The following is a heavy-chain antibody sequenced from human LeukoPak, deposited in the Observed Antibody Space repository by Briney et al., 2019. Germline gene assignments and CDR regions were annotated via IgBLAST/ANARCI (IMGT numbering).Heavy chain of an antibody. CDR1: GYTFTSYA. Sequence: ASVKYSCKASGYTFTSYAMHWVRQAPGQRLEWMGWINAGNGNTKYSQKFQGRVTITRDTSASTAYMELSSLRSEDTAVYYCASPYYYDSSGYGPAFDIWGQGTMVTVSS. J-gene: IGHJ3*02. D-gene: IGHD3-22*01. CDR2: INAGNGNT. V-gene: IGHV1-3*01. CDR3: ASPYYYDSSGYGPAFDI.